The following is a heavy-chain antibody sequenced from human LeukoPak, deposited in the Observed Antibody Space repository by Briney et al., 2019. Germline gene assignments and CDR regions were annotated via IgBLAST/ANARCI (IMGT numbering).Heavy chain of an antibody. CDR2: ISWNSGSI. J-gene: IGHJ4*02. Sequence: GRSLRLSCAASGFTFDDYAMHWVRQAPGKGLEWVSGISWNSGSIGYADSVKGRFTISRDNAKNSLYLRMNSLRAEDTALYYCAKDRSQWLDLYYFDYWGQGTLVTVSS. V-gene: IGHV3-9*01. D-gene: IGHD6-19*01. CDR3: AKDRSQWLDLYYFDY. CDR1: GFTFDDYA.